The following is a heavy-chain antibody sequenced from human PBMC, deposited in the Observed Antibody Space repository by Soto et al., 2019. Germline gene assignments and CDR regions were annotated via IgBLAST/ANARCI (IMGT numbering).Heavy chain of an antibody. CDR1: GGTFSSYA. Sequence: QVQLVQSGAEVKKPGSSVKVSCKASGGTFSSYAISWVRQAPGQGLEWMGGIIPIFGTANYAQKFQGRVTFTADESTSTAYMELSSLRSEDTAVYYCARDNYDSSGYYTSAEYFQHWGQGTLVTVSS. J-gene: IGHJ1*01. D-gene: IGHD3-22*01. CDR3: ARDNYDSSGYYTSAEYFQH. CDR2: IIPIFGTA. V-gene: IGHV1-69*12.